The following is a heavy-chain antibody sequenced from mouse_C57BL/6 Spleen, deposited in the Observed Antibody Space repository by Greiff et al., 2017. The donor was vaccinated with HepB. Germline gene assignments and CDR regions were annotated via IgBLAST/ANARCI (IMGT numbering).Heavy chain of an antibody. CDR3: ARGATVGEGPYYAMDY. J-gene: IGHJ4*01. V-gene: IGHV1-18*01. Sequence: VQLQQSGPELVKPGASVKIPCKASGYTFTDYNMDWVKQSHGKSLEWIGDINPNNGGTIYNQKFKGKATLTVDKSSSTAYMELRSLTSEDTAVYYCARGATVGEGPYYAMDYWGQGTSVTVSS. D-gene: IGHD1-1*01. CDR2: INPNNGGT. CDR1: GYTFTDYN.